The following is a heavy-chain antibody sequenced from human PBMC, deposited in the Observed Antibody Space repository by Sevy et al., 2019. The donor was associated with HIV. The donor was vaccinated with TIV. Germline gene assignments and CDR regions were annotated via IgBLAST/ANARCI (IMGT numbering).Heavy chain of an antibody. V-gene: IGHV3-74*03. CDR1: GFTFSSHW. CDR2: INSDGSIT. D-gene: IGHD3-22*01. CDR3: VRVASYYYDSSALFY. J-gene: IGHJ4*02. Sequence: GGSLRLSCAASGFTFSSHWMHWVRQAPGKGLVWVSRINSDGSITTYGDSVKGRFTISRDNAKNTLYLQMNSLRAEDTAVYYCVRVASYYYDSSALFYWGQGTLVTVSS.